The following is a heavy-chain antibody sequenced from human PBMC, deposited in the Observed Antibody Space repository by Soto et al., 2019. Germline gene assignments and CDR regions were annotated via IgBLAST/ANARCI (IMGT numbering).Heavy chain of an antibody. CDR3: ASIRDDYNLHYYYGMDV. Sequence: QVQLVQSGAEVKKPGSSVKVSCKASGGTFNSYAISWVRQAPGQGLECMGGIIPIFGTANYAQKFQGRVTITADESTSTAYMELSSLRSEDTAVYYCASIRDDYNLHYYYGMDVWGQGTTVTVSS. D-gene: IGHD4-4*01. CDR2: IIPIFGTA. V-gene: IGHV1-69*12. CDR1: GGTFNSYA. J-gene: IGHJ6*02.